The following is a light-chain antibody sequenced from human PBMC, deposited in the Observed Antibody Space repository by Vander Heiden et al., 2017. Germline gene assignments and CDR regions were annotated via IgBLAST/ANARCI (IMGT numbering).Light chain of an antibody. Sequence: EVVMTQSPATLSVSPGERVILSCRASQSVNNRFAWYQQKPGQAPRLLIFGASTRAPGIPARFSGSGSGTDFTLTISSLQSEDFAVYYCQQDNDWPRTFGQGTKVEV. J-gene: IGKJ1*01. V-gene: IGKV3-15*01. CDR3: QQDNDWPRT. CDR1: QSVNNR. CDR2: GAS.